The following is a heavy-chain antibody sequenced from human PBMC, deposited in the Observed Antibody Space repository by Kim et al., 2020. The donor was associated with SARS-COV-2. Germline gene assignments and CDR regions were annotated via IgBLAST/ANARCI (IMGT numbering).Heavy chain of an antibody. CDR1: GFNFDNYG. J-gene: IGHJ3*01. CDR3: ARGASADPFDF. CDR2: ISSMISYT. Sequence: GSLRLSCAASGFNFDNYGMNWVRQAPGKGLEWVSSISSMISYTYYADSVKGRFTISRDNAKNSLYLQLDGLTAEDTAVYYCARGASADPFDFWGQGTMV. D-gene: IGHD6-25*01. V-gene: IGHV3-21*06.